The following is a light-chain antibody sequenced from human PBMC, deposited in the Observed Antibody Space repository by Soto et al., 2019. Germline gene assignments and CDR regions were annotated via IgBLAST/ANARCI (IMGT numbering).Light chain of an antibody. CDR2: NTN. Sequence: QLVLTQPPSASGTPGQGVNISCSGSNSNIGSHAVNWYQQLPGMAPRLLIYNTNRRHPGVPDRFSASKSGMSASLAISGLQVDDEADYFCASWDDSLDGPWLFGGGTKLTV. CDR3: ASWDDSLDGPWL. J-gene: IGLJ3*02. V-gene: IGLV1-44*01. CDR1: NSNIGSHA.